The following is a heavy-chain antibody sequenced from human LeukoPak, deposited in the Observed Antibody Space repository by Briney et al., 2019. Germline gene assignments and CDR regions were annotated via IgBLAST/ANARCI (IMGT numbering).Heavy chain of an antibody. D-gene: IGHD2-2*02. J-gene: IGHJ4*02. CDR3: ARELYGRFEY. Sequence: ASVKVSCKASGYTFTTYGISWVRQAPGQGLECMGWINPYNGNTNYAQKLQGRVTMTTDTSTSTAYMELRSLSSDDTAVYYCARELYGRFEYWGQGTLVTVTS. V-gene: IGHV1-18*01. CDR2: INPYNGNT. CDR1: GYTFTTYG.